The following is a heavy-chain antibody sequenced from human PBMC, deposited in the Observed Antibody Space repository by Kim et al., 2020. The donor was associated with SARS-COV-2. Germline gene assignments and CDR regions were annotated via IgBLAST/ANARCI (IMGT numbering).Heavy chain of an antibody. CDR2: ISAYNGNT. Sequence: ASVKVSCKASGYTFTSYGISWVRQAPGQGLEWMGWISAYNGNTNYAQKLQGRVTMTTDTSTSTAYMELRSLRSDDTAVYYCAREHREVTMVRGVIATFDYWGQGTLVTVSS. J-gene: IGHJ4*02. CDR1: GYTFTSYG. D-gene: IGHD3-10*01. CDR3: AREHREVTMVRGVIATFDY. V-gene: IGHV1-18*01.